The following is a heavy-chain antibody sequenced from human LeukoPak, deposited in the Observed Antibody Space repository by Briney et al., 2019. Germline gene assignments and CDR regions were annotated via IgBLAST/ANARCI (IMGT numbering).Heavy chain of an antibody. CDR1: GGSISSGGYY. V-gene: IGHV4-31*03. CDR2: IYYSGST. Sequence: SQTLSLTCTVSGGSISSGGYYWSWIRQHPGKGLEWIGYIYYSGSTYYNPSLKSRVTISVDTSKNQFSLKLSSVTAADTAVYYCARDQGRGYSYGLRGVFDYWGQGPRSPSPQ. CDR3: ARDQGRGYSYGLRGVFDY. J-gene: IGHJ4*02. D-gene: IGHD5-18*01.